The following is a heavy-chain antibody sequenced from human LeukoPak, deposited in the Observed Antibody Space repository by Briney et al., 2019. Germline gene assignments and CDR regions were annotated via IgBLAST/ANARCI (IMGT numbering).Heavy chain of an antibody. CDR1: GGTFSSYA. CDR2: IIPIFGTA. Sequence: GASVKVSCKASGGTFSSYAISWVRQAPGQGLEWMGGIIPIFGTANYAQKFQGRVTITADKSTSTAYMELSSLRSEDTAVYYCARDNSGGSGDGGPDSYYYYYYMDVWGKGTTVTVSS. D-gene: IGHD1-26*01. CDR3: ARDNSGGSGDGGPDSYYYYYYMDV. V-gene: IGHV1-69*06. J-gene: IGHJ6*03.